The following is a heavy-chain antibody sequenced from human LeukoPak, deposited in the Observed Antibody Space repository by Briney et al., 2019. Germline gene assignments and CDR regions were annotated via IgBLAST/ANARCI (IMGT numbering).Heavy chain of an antibody. Sequence: GGSLRLSCAVSGFTFSSYGMSWVRQAPGKGLEWVSAISGSGGSTYYADSVKGRFTISRDNSKNTLYLQMNSLRAEDTAVYYCARATNYWHTLIEFWGQGTLVTVSS. J-gene: IGHJ4*02. D-gene: IGHD5-24*01. CDR2: ISGSGGST. CDR1: GFTFSSYG. V-gene: IGHV3-23*01. CDR3: ARATNYWHTLIEF.